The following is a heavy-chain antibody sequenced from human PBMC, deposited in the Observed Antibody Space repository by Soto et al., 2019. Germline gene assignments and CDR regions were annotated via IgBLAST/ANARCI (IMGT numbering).Heavy chain of an antibody. V-gene: IGHV3-7*01. Sequence: GGSLRLSCAASGFTFSSYWMSWVRQAPGKGLEWVANIKQDGSEKYYVDSVKGRFTISRDNAKNSLYLQMNSLRAEDTAVYYCARDQTKEYCSGGSCYYFDYWGQGTLVTVSS. CDR1: GFTFSSYW. D-gene: IGHD2-15*01. CDR2: IKQDGSEK. J-gene: IGHJ4*02. CDR3: ARDQTKEYCSGGSCYYFDY.